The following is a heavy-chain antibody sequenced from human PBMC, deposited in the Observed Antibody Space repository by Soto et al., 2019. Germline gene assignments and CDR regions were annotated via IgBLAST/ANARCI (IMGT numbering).Heavy chain of an antibody. CDR2: IYYSGST. CDR1: GGSISSGGYY. J-gene: IGHJ4*02. V-gene: IGHV4-31*03. Sequence: TSETLSLTCTVSGGSISSGGYYWSWTRQHPGKGLEWIGYIYYSGSTYYNPSLKSRVTISVDTSKNQFSLKLSSVTAADTAVYYCARDISGSYHNLDYWGQGTLVTVSS. CDR3: ARDISGSYHNLDY. D-gene: IGHD1-26*01.